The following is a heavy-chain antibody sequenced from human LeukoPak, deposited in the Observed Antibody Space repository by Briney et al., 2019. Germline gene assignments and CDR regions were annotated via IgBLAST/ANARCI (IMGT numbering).Heavy chain of an antibody. CDR3: ARAPYSSSWYYYYYYMDV. CDR1: GYTFTGYY. J-gene: IGHJ6*03. Sequence: GASVKVSCKASGYTFTGYYMHWVRQAPGQGLEWMGWINPNSGGTNYAQKFQGRVTITRNTSISTAYMELSSLRSEDTAVYYCARAPYSSSWYYYYYYMDVWGKGTTVTVSS. V-gene: IGHV1-2*02. CDR2: INPNSGGT. D-gene: IGHD6-13*01.